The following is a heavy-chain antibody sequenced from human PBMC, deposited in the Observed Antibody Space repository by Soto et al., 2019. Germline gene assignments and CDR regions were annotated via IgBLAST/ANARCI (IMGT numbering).Heavy chain of an antibody. CDR2: ISYDGSNK. V-gene: IGHV3-30-3*01. CDR1: GFTFSSYA. J-gene: IGHJ3*02. Sequence: GGSLRLSCAAPGFTFSSYAMHWVRQAPGKGLEWVAVISYDGSNKYYADSVKGRFTISRDNSKNTLYLQMNSLRAEDTAVYYCARALLEGAFEIWGQGTMVTVS. D-gene: IGHD3-10*01. CDR3: ARALLEGAFEI.